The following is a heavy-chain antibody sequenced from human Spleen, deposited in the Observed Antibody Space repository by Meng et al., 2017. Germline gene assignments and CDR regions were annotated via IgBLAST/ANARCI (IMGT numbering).Heavy chain of an antibody. D-gene: IGHD3-10*01. J-gene: IGHJ6*02. CDR1: GYTFTDYY. V-gene: IGHV1-2*02. Sequence: ASVKVSCKTSGYTFTDYYIHWVRLAPGQGLEWMGWITPDGAGTNYAQKFQGRVTMTRDTSISTAYMELSRLRSDDTAVYYCAREYPPWFGEWFYYYYGMDVWGQGTTVTVSS. CDR2: ITPDGAGT. CDR3: AREYPPWFGEWFYYYYGMDV.